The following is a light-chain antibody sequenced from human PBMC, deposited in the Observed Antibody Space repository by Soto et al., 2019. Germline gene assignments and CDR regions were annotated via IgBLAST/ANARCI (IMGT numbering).Light chain of an antibody. CDR1: QAISVY. CDR2: SAS. CDR3: RKFNTAPLT. J-gene: IGKJ5*01. V-gene: IGKV1-27*01. Sequence: DIQMTQSPSSLSASVGDRVTITCRASQAISVYLAWYQQKPGKVPKLLIYSASTLQSGVPSRLSGSGSGTDFTLTISSLQPEDVATYYCRKFNTAPLTFGQGTRLEIK.